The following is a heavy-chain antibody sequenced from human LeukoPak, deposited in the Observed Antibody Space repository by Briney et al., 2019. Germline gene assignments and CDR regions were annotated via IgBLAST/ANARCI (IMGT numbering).Heavy chain of an antibody. CDR3: AKDKPAMDIVLMVYASFDY. V-gene: IGHV3-30*18. D-gene: IGHD2-8*01. CDR2: ISYDGSNK. J-gene: IGHJ4*02. Sequence: HPGGSLRLSCAASGFTFSSYGMHWVRQAPGKGLEWVAVISYDGSNKYYADSVKGRFTISRDNSKNTLYLQMNSLRAEDTAVYYCAKDKPAMDIVLMVYASFDYWGQGTLVTVSS. CDR1: GFTFSSYG.